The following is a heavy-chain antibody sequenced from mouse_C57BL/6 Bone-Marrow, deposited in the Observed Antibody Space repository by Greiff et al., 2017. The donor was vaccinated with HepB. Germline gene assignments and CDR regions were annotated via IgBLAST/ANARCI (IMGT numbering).Heavy chain of an antibody. Sequence: EVQLQQSGPELVKPGASVKISCKASGYTFTDYYMNWVKQSHGKSLEWIGDINPNNGGTSYNQKFKGKATLTVDKSSSTAYMELRSLTSEDSAVYYCARSPRQYYFDYWGQGTTLTVSS. V-gene: IGHV1-26*01. CDR3: ARSPRQYYFDY. J-gene: IGHJ2*01. CDR2: INPNNGGT. CDR1: GYTFTDYY. D-gene: IGHD3-2*01.